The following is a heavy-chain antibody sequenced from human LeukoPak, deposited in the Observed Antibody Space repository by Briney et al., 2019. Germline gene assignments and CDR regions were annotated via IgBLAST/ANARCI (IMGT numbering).Heavy chain of an antibody. CDR1: GGSISSGGYY. V-gene: IGHV4-31*03. CDR3: ARVPSVIDAFDI. J-gene: IGHJ3*02. CDR2: IYYTGST. D-gene: IGHD2-21*01. Sequence: LSLTCTVSGGSISSGGYYWSWIRQHPGKGLEWIAYIYYTGSTYYNPSLKSRLTISVDRSKNQFSLRLSSMTAADTAVYYCARVPSVIDAFDIWGQGTMVTVSS.